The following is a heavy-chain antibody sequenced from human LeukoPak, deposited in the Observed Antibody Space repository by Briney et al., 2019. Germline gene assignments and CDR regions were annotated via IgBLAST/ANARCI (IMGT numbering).Heavy chain of an antibody. CDR1: GGSFSGYY. D-gene: IGHD5-12*01. J-gene: IGHJ4*02. V-gene: IGHV4-34*01. Sequence: SGTLSLTCAVYGGSFSGYYWSWIRQPPGKGLEWIGEINHSGSTNYNPSLKSRVTISVDTPKNQFSLKLSSVTAADTAVYYCARGRDGYDSYYFDYWGQGTLVTVSS. CDR2: INHSGST. CDR3: ARGRDGYDSYYFDY.